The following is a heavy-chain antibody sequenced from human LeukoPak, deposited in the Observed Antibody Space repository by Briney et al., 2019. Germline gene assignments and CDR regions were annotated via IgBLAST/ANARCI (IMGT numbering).Heavy chain of an antibody. CDR2: IASDGST. CDR3: IGSGGWPGY. Sequence: TGGSLRLSCAASGFSFSNYWVHWVRQAPGKGLLWVSRIASDGSTVYADSVKGRFTISRDNAKDTVYLQMNSLRVEDTAVYYCIGSGGWPGYWGQGTLVTVSS. CDR1: GFSFSNYW. D-gene: IGHD1-26*01. V-gene: IGHV3-74*01. J-gene: IGHJ4*02.